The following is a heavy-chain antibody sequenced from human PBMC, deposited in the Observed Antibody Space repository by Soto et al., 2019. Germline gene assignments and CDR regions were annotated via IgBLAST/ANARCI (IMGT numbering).Heavy chain of an antibody. J-gene: IGHJ4*02. D-gene: IGHD6-19*01. CDR1: GFTFSSYG. Sequence: QVQLVESGGGVVQPGRSLRLSCAASGFTFSSYGMHWVRQAPGKGLEWVAVISYDGSNKYYADSVKGRFTISRDNSKNTLYLQMNSLRAEDTAVYYCHGYGSGWSGWCQGTLVSVSS. V-gene: IGHV3-30*03. CDR3: HGYGSGWSG. CDR2: ISYDGSNK.